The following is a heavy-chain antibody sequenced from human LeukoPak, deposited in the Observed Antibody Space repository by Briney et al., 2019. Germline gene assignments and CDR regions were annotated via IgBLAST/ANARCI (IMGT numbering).Heavy chain of an antibody. V-gene: IGHV1-69*01. CDR1: GGTFSSYA. Sequence: GSSVKVSCKASGGTFSSYAISWVRQAPGQGLEWMGGIIPIFGTANYAQKFQGRVTITADESTNTAYMELSSLRSEDTAVYYCASGRIGILWFGELKYWGQGTLVTVSS. J-gene: IGHJ4*02. CDR3: ASGRIGILWFGELKY. D-gene: IGHD3-10*01. CDR2: IIPIFGTA.